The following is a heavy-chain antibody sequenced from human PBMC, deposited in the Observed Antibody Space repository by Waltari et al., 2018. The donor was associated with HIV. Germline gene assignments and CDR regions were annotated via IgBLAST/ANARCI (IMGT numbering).Heavy chain of an antibody. Sequence: QAKLAQSGAEVKKPGASVKVSSKAYGYTFPSKGTSWVRQAPGQGLERLGWISAYNGNTNYAQKLQGRVTMTTDTSTSTAYMELRSLRSDDTAVYYCARVGCSSASCYSGWFDPWGQGTLVTVSS. V-gene: IGHV1-18*01. CDR3: ARVGCSSASCYSGWFDP. CDR1: GYTFPSKG. CDR2: ISAYNGNT. J-gene: IGHJ5*02. D-gene: IGHD2-2*01.